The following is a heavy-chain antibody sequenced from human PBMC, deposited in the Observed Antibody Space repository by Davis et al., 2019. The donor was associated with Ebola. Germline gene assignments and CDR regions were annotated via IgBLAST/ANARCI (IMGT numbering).Heavy chain of an antibody. J-gene: IGHJ4*02. CDR2: ISYDGSNK. CDR1: GFTFSSYG. CDR3: ARDEGGLWFGELSIDY. D-gene: IGHD3-10*01. Sequence: GESLKISCAASGFTFSSYGMHWVRQAPGKGLEWVAVISYDGSNKYYADSVKGRFTISRDNSKNTLYLQMNSLRAEATAVYYCARDEGGLWFGELSIDYWGQGTLVTVSS. V-gene: IGHV3-30*03.